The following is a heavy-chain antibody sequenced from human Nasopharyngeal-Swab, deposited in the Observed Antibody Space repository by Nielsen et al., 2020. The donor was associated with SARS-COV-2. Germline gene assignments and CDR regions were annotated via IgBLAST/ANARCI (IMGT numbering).Heavy chain of an antibody. J-gene: IGHJ4*02. V-gene: IGHV1-3*01. CDR3: ATGTGTVAFDF. CDR2: LNGGNGDT. D-gene: IGHD4-11*01. Sequence: ASVKVSCKGSAYTFSVYPMHWVRQAPGQGLQWMGWLNGGNGDTKSSQEFEGRLSITRDASTSTAYVELSSLTSEDTAIYYCATGTGTVAFDFWGQGTLLSVSS. CDR1: AYTFSVYP.